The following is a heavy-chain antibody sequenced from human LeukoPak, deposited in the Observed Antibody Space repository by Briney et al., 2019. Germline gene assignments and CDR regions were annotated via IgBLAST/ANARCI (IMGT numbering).Heavy chain of an antibody. V-gene: IGHV3-49*04. J-gene: IGHJ4*02. Sequence: GGSLRLSCTASGFTFGDYAMSWVRQAPGKGLEWVGFIGSKAYGGTTEYAASVKGRFTISRDDSKSIAYLQMNSLKTEDTAVYYCTRVVAGLHLSYYFDYWGQGTLVTVSS. D-gene: IGHD6-19*01. CDR3: TRVVAGLHLSYYFDY. CDR1: GFTFGDYA. CDR2: IGSKAYGGTT.